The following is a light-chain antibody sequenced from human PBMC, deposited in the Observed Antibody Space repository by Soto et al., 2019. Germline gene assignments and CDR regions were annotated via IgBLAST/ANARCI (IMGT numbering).Light chain of an antibody. CDR1: SSNIGNNY. J-gene: IGLJ1*01. Sequence: QSALTQPPSVSAAPGQKVTISCSGSSSNIGNNYVSWYQQLPGTAPKLLIYDNNKRPSGIPDRFSGSKSGTSATLGITGLQTGDEADYYCGTWDSSLRGVFGTGTKVTVL. CDR3: GTWDSSLRGV. V-gene: IGLV1-51*01. CDR2: DNN.